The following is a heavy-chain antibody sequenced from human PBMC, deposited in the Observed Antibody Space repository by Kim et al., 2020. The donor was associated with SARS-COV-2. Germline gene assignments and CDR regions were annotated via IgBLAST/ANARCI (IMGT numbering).Heavy chain of an antibody. CDR1: GYTFTSYG. J-gene: IGHJ6*02. CDR3: ARDSPSQFLDIYYYGMDV. D-gene: IGHD3-3*01. CDR2: ISAYNGNT. V-gene: IGHV1-18*04. Sequence: ASVKVSCKASGYTFTSYGISWVRQAPGQGLEWMGWISAYNGNTNYAQKLQGRVTMTTDTSTSTAYMELRSLRSDDTAVYYCARDSPSQFLDIYYYGMDVWGQGTTVTVSS.